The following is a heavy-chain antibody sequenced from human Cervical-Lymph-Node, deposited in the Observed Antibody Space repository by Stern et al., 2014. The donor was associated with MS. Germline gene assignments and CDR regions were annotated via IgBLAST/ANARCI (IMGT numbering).Heavy chain of an antibody. V-gene: IGHV1-8*01. CDR2: MNPRSGNT. CDR3: ARGRGGGLKYSFDI. D-gene: IGHD2/OR15-2a*01. CDR1: GYTFSSHD. Sequence: QLVQSGAEVKKPGASVKVSCKASGYTFSSHDINWVRQATGQGLEWMGWMNPRSGNTGYAQKFQGRVTMTRNNSISTAYMELRSLRSEDTAVYYCARGRGGGLKYSFDIWGQGTMVTVPS. J-gene: IGHJ3*02.